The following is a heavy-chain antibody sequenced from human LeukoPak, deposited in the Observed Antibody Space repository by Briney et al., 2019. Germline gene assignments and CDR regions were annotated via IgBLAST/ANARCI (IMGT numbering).Heavy chain of an antibody. CDR3: ARTLYIASAPGGFDY. D-gene: IGHD3-16*01. V-gene: IGHV1-2*02. CDR2: INPKNAVT. CDR1: GYTFTGHY. J-gene: IGHJ4*02. Sequence: ASVSVSCKASGYTFTGHYIHWVRQAPGQGPEGMGWINPKNAVTKYAQMLQGRVTITKDTSTSTVYMEVNALRSDDTAVYYCARTLYIASAPGGFDYWGQGTLVTVSS.